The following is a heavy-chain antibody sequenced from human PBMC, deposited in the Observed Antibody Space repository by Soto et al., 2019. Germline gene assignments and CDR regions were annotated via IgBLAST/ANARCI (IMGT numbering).Heavy chain of an antibody. D-gene: IGHD6-19*01. J-gene: IGHJ4*02. CDR2: INHSGST. CDR3: ARVLWMAVAGSRGFDH. V-gene: IGHV4-34*01. Sequence: PSETLSLTCAVYGGSFSGYYWSWIRQPPGKGLEWIGEINHSGSTNYNPSLKSRVTISVDTSKNQFSLKLSSVTAADAAVYYCARVLWMAVAGSRGFDHWGQGTLVTVSS. CDR1: GGSFSGYY.